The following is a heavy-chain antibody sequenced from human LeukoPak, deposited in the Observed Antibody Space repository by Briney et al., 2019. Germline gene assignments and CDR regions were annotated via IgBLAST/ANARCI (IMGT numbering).Heavy chain of an antibody. J-gene: IGHJ6*02. CDR3: ARQRYSSGYLARRGMDV. D-gene: IGHD3-22*01. CDR1: GYSFTSYW. Sequence: GESLKISCKGTGYSFTSYWIGWVRQMPGKGLEWMGIIYPGDSDTRYSPSFQGQVTISADKSISTAYLQWSSLKDSDTAMYYCARQRYSSGYLARRGMDVWGQGTTVTVSS. CDR2: IYPGDSDT. V-gene: IGHV5-51*01.